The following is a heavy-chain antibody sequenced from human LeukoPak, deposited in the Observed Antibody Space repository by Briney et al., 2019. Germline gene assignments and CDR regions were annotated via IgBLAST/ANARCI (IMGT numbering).Heavy chain of an antibody. V-gene: IGHV3-23*01. CDR2: ISGSGDST. J-gene: IGHJ6*03. CDR3: AKARHYGSGSYYINYYYYMDV. D-gene: IGHD3-10*01. Sequence: PGGSLRLSCAASGFTFSTYAMSWVRQAPGKGLEWVSAISGSGDSTYYADSVKGRFTISRDNSKNTLYLQMNSLRAEDTAIYYCAKARHYGSGSYYINYYYYMDVWGKGTTVTVSS. CDR1: GFTFSTYA.